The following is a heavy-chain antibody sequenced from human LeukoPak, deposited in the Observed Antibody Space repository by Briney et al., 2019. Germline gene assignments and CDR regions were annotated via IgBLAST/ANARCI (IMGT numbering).Heavy chain of an antibody. V-gene: IGHV3-11*06. Sequence: QTGGSLGLSCAASGFSFSDYYMTWIRQAPGKGLEWVSYISSSGTYTNYADSVKGRFTISRGNAKNSLYLQMNSLSAEDTAVYYCAKIAGTYSPDYWGQGTLVTVSS. CDR2: ISSSGTYT. CDR3: AKIAGTYSPDY. J-gene: IGHJ4*02. D-gene: IGHD1-26*01. CDR1: GFSFSDYY.